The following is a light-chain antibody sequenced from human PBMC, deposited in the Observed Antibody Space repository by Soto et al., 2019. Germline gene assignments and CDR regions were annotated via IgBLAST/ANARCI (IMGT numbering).Light chain of an antibody. Sequence: EIVLTQSPGTLSVSPGERAALSCKASQSVTSNYLAWYQQRPGQAPRLLIYGPNRRATGSPDRLTGSGSGTDFNLTISSLEPEDSALYYCQQYAGAPWTFGQGTRVEIK. CDR3: QQYAGAPWT. J-gene: IGKJ1*01. CDR2: GPN. V-gene: IGKV3-20*01. CDR1: QSVTSNY.